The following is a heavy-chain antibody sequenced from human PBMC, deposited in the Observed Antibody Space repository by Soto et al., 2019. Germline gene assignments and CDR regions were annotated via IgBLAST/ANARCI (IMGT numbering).Heavy chain of an antibody. D-gene: IGHD2-8*01. V-gene: IGHV3-23*01. Sequence: GSLRLSCAAAGFTFGGYAMHWVRQAPGKGPEWVAFVDGSGYDTSYAESVKGRFTVSRDNSDNSLYLHMDSLRAEDTGRYFCAREIFAAAYAATSAFDLWGQGALVTVSS. J-gene: IGHJ4*02. CDR1: GFTFGGYA. CDR3: AREIFAAAYAATSAFDL. CDR2: VDGSGYDT.